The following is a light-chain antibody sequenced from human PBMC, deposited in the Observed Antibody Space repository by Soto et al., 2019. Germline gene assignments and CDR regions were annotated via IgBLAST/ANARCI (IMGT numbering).Light chain of an antibody. CDR3: QHYDTYPLT. V-gene: IGKV1-5*03. CDR2: TAY. J-gene: IGKJ4*01. CDR1: QSISSW. Sequence: DIQMTQSPSTLSASVGDRVTITCRATQSISSWLAWYQQKPGKAPKFLIHTAYSLESGVRSRFSVSGTRTEFTLTFSSLQPDDFATYSCQHYDTYPLTFGGGTKVEIK.